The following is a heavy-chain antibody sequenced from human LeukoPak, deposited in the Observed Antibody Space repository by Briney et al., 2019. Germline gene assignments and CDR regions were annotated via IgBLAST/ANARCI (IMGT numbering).Heavy chain of an antibody. CDR3: ARAIGITFGGVIDLFDY. CDR2: ISSSSSYI. J-gene: IGHJ4*02. CDR1: GFTFSSYS. D-gene: IGHD3-16*02. Sequence: GGSLRLSCAASGFTFSSYSMNWVRQAPGKGLEWVSSISSSSSYIYYADSVKGRFTISRDNAKNSLYLQMNSLRAEDTAVYYCARAIGITFGGVIDLFDYWGQGTLVTVSS. V-gene: IGHV3-21*01.